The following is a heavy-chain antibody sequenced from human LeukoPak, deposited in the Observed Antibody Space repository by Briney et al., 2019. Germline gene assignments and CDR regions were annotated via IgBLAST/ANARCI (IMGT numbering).Heavy chain of an antibody. CDR2: IYSGGST. D-gene: IGHD3-9*01. V-gene: IGHV3-NL1*01. J-gene: IGHJ4*02. CDR3: ARVNRYYDILTGYLYYFDY. Sequence: GSLRLSCVASGFTFSGHGMHWVRQAPGKGLEWVSVIYSGGSTYYADSVKGRFTISRDNSKNTLYLQMNSLRAEDTAVYYCARVNRYYDILTGYLYYFDYWGQGTLVTVSS. CDR1: GFTFSGHG.